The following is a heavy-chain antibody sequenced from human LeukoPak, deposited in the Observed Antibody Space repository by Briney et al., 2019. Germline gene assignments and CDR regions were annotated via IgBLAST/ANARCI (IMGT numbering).Heavy chain of an antibody. D-gene: IGHD2-2*02. CDR1: GFTFSNYA. CDR3: AQSGYCTSINRYTMNPNYVFDM. V-gene: IGHV3-23*01. CDR2: ISGSGGST. J-gene: IGHJ3*02. Sequence: GGSLRLSCAASGFTFSNYAMSWVRQAPGKGLEWVSGISGSGGSTYYAESVKGRFTISRDNSNNTLYLQMKSLRAEDTALYYCAQSGYCTSINRYTMNPNYVFDMWGQGTLVTVSS.